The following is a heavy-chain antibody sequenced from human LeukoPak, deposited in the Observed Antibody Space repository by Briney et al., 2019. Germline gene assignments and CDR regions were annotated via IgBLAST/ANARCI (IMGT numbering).Heavy chain of an antibody. CDR1: GGSFSDYY. CDR3: ARDGPTVTKSNWFDP. J-gene: IGHJ5*02. D-gene: IGHD4-17*01. Sequence: PSETLSLTCAVYGGSFSDYYWSWIRQPPGKGLEWIGEINHSGSTNYNPSLKSRVTISVDTSKNQFSLKLSSVTAADTAVYYCARDGPTVTKSNWFDPWGQGTLVTVSS. CDR2: INHSGST. V-gene: IGHV4-34*01.